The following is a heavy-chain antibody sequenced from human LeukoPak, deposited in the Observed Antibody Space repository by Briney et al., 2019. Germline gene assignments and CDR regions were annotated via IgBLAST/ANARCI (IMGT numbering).Heavy chain of an antibody. D-gene: IGHD6-13*01. CDR2: ISSSGSTT. CDR3: ARDVTLGIAAAGRGGWGDAFDI. V-gene: IGHV3-48*03. Sequence: GGSLRLSCAASGFSFSSYEMNWVRQAPGKGLEWLSYISSSGSTTYYADSVKGRFTISRDNSKNTLYLQMNSLRAEDTAVYYCARDVTLGIAAAGRGGWGDAFDIWGQGTMVTVSS. CDR1: GFSFSSYE. J-gene: IGHJ3*02.